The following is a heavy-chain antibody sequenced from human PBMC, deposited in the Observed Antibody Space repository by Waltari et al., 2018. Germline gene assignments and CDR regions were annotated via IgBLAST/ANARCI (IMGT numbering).Heavy chain of an antibody. D-gene: IGHD2-2*01. V-gene: IGHV3-23*01. CDR2: ISGSGGST. Sequence: EVQLLESGGGLVQPGGSLRLSCAASGFTFSSYAMSWVRQAPGKGLEWVSAISGSGGSTYYADAVKGRFTIARDNSKNTLYLQMNSLRAEDTAVYYCARHCSSTSCPMSAYYYYMDVWGKGTTVTISS. CDR3: ARHCSSTSCPMSAYYYYMDV. J-gene: IGHJ6*03. CDR1: GFTFSSYA.